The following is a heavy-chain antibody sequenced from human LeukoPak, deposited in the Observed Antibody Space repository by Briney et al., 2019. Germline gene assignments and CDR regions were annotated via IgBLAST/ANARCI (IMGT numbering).Heavy chain of an antibody. CDR2: INQSGSS. V-gene: IGHV4-34*01. Sequence: SGTLSLTCAVYGGSFSDYFWSWVRQPPGRGLEWIGEINQSGSSTYNPSLESRVTMSVDTSKNQLSLKMTSVTAADTAVYYCASIHQVRGSHTFDIWGQGTMVTVSS. CDR3: ASIHQVRGSHTFDI. J-gene: IGHJ3*02. CDR1: GGSFSDYF. D-gene: IGHD3-10*01.